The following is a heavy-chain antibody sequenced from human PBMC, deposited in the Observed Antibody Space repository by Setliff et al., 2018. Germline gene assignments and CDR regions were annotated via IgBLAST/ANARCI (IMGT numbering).Heavy chain of an antibody. CDR1: GGSINSGVYY. Sequence: PSETLSLTCTVSGGSINSGVYYWGWIRQPPGKGLEWIGRIYHGGDTYYNASLKSRLTISVDTSKNQFSLKLRSVTAADTAVYYCATKGTYRYFDYWGQGTQVTVSS. V-gene: IGHV4-39*01. CDR3: ATKGTYRYFDY. CDR2: IYHGGDT. D-gene: IGHD1-1*01. J-gene: IGHJ4*02.